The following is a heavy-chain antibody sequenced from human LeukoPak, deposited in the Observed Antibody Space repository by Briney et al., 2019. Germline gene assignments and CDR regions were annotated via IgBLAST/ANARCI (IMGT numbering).Heavy chain of an antibody. V-gene: IGHV1-18*01. D-gene: IGHD3-22*01. CDR2: ISAYNGNT. CDR1: GYTFTSYG. CDR3: ARVGYYDSSGYYALAEYFQH. J-gene: IGHJ1*01. Sequence: GASVKVSCKASGYTFTSYGNSWVRQAPGQGLEWMGWISAYNGNTNYAQKFQGRVTMTTDTSTSTAYMELRSLRSDDTAVYYCARVGYYDSSGYYALAEYFQHWGQGTLVTVSS.